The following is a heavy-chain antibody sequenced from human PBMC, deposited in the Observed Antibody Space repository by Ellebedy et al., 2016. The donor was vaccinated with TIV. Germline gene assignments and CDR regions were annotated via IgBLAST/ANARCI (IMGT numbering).Heavy chain of an antibody. CDR3: ARADLHSNVVVPAALDE. D-gene: IGHD2-15*01. V-gene: IGHV3-21*06. CDR1: GFSFSSYS. Sequence: GGSLRLSXAGSGFSFSSYSMNWVRQAPGKGLEWVASSGSSGVKSYYADSVKGRFSVSRDNAKNSLYLQMNSLRAEDTAVYYCARADLHSNVVVPAALDEWGQGTLVTVSS. J-gene: IGHJ4*02. CDR2: SGSSGVKS.